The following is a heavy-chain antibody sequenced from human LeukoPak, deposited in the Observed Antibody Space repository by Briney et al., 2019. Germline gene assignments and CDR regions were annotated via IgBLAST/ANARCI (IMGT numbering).Heavy chain of an antibody. V-gene: IGHV3-21*06. CDR1: GIPFSNYS. J-gene: IGHJ4*02. CDR3: ARVNSALVVSSEGSWAGSLGFDH. CDR2: ISGSSRYI. Sequence: GGSLRLSCAASGIPFSNYSLTWVRQAPGKGLVWVSSISGSSRYIHYSDSVRGRFSISRDNAKNLVYLQMDSLTADDTAVYYCARVNSALVVSSEGSWAGSLGFDHWGQGILVIVSS. D-gene: IGHD3-22*01.